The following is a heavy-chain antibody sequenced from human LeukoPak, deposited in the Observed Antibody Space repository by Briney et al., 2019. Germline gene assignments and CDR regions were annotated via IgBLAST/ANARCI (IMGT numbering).Heavy chain of an antibody. D-gene: IGHD3-10*02. CDR2: ITSSSSYI. V-gene: IGHV3-21*01. CDR1: GFTFNTYS. J-gene: IGHJ6*04. CDR3: AELGITMIGGV. Sequence: GGSLRLSCAASGFTFNTYSMNWVRQAPGKGLEWVSSITSSSSYIYYADSVKGRFTISRDNAKNSLYLHVNSLRAEDTAVYYCAELGITMIGGVWGKGTTVTISS.